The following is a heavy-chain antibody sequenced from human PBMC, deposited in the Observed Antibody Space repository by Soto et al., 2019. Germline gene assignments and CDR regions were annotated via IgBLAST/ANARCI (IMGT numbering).Heavy chain of an antibody. J-gene: IGHJ4*02. Sequence: PSETLSLTCTVSGVSISSGDYYWSWIRQPPGKGLEWIGYIYYSGSTYYNPSLKSRVTISVDTSKNQFSLKLSSVTAADTAVYYCASAFSDYYGSGSYYNVFFDYWGQGTLVTVSS. V-gene: IGHV4-30-4*01. CDR1: GVSISSGDYY. CDR2: IYYSGST. D-gene: IGHD3-10*01. CDR3: ASAFSDYYGSGSYYNVFFDY.